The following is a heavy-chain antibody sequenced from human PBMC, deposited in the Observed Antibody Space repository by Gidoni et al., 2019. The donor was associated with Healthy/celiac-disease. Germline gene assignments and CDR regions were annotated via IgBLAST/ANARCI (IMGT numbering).Heavy chain of an antibody. D-gene: IGHD3-10*01. J-gene: IGHJ4*02. Sequence: QVQLQESGPGLVKPSQTLSLTCTVSGGSISSGSYYWSWIRQPAGKGLEWIGRIYTSGSTNYNPSLKSRVTISVDTSKNQFSLNLSSVTAADTAVYYCARDPYGSGTYYTGAWGQGTLVTVSS. CDR1: GGSISSGSYY. V-gene: IGHV4-61*02. CDR2: IYTSGST. CDR3: ARDPYGSGTYYTGA.